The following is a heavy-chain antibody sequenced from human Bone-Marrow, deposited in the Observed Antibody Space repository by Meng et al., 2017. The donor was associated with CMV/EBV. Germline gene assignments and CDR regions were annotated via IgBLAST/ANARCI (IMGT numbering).Heavy chain of an antibody. V-gene: IGHV4-39*07. CDR1: GGSISSSSYY. D-gene: IGHD5-18*01. CDR3: ARDQQLQAFDI. CDR2: IYYSGST. J-gene: IGHJ3*02. Sequence: GSLRLSCTVSGGSISSSSYYWGWIRQPPGKGLEWIGSIYYSGSTYYNPSLKSRVTISLDTSKNQFSLKLSSVTAADTAVYYCARDQQLQAFDIWGQGKMVTVSS.